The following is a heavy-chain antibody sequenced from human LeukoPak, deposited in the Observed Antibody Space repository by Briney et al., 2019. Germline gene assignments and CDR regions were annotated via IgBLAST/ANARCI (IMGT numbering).Heavy chain of an antibody. CDR2: INTNTGNP. J-gene: IGHJ6*03. D-gene: IGHD2-15*01. CDR1: GYTFTYYG. Sequence: ASVKVSCKASGYTFTYYGLNWVRQAPGQGLECLGGINTNTGNPTYGQGFTGRFVFSFDTSVSTAYLEISSLKAEDTAIYYCARSRRVVVPSTLNSADDYYYYMDVWGKGTTVTVSS. CDR3: ARSRRVVVPSTLNSADDYYYYMDV. V-gene: IGHV7-4-1*02.